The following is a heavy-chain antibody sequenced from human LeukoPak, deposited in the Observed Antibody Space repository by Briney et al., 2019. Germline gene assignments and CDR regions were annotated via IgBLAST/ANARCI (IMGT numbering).Heavy chain of an antibody. CDR3: ARLGADSSGYYPTDY. D-gene: IGHD3-22*01. V-gene: IGHV4-38-2*02. Sequence: SETLSLTCTVSGYSISSGYYWGWIRQPPGKGLEWIGSIYHSGSTYYNPSLKSRVTISVDTSKNQFSLKLSSVTAADTAVYYRARLGADSSGYYPTDYWGQGTLVTVSS. J-gene: IGHJ4*02. CDR2: IYHSGST. CDR1: GYSISSGYY.